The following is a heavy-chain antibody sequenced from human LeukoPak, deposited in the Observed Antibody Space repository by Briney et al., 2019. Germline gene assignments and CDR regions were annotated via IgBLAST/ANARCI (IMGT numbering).Heavy chain of an antibody. CDR3: AKNGYCSSTSCFHFDY. CDR1: GFTFSSYG. Sequence: GGSLRLSCAASGFTFSSYGMHWVRQAPGKGLEWVAFIRYDGSNKYYADSVKGRFTISRDNSKNTLYLQMNSLRAEDTAVYYCAKNGYCSSTSCFHFDYWGQGTLVTVSS. D-gene: IGHD2-2*03. CDR2: IRYDGSNK. V-gene: IGHV3-30*02. J-gene: IGHJ4*02.